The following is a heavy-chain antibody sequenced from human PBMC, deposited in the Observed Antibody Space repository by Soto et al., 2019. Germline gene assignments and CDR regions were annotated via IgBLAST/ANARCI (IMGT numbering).Heavy chain of an antibody. CDR2: ISYDGSNK. CDR1: GFTFSSYG. CDR3: VNVGDSTSTTIYFDS. D-gene: IGHD2-21*02. Sequence: PGGSLRLSCAASGFTFSSYGMHWVRQAPGKGLEWVAVISYDGSNKYYADSVKGRFTISRDNSKNTLYLQMNSLRAEDTAVYYCVNVGDSTSTTIYFDSWGQGPLITV. V-gene: IGHV3-30*03. J-gene: IGHJ4*02.